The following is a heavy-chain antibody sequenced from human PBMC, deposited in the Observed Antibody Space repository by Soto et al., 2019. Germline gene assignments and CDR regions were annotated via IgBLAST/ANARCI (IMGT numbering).Heavy chain of an antibody. CDR3: ARWVTTGGFDL. J-gene: IGHJ4*02. D-gene: IGHD2-21*02. V-gene: IGHV3-30*19. CDR2: TSYDGNNK. Sequence: QVQLVESGGGVVQPGASLRLSCAASGFRFKSFVMHWVRQAPGKGLEWVAFTSYDGNNKDYGDSVKGRFTVSRDNSQNTLHLQMDFLRPEDTAFYYCARWVTTGGFDLWGQGTLVAVSS. CDR1: GFRFKSFV.